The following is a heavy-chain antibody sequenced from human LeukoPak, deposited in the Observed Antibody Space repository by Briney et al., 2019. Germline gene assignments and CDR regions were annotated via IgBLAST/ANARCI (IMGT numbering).Heavy chain of an antibody. D-gene: IGHD2-2*01. V-gene: IGHV4-4*02. CDR3: ARVGIVAPGTFDY. CDR2: INHSGST. J-gene: IGHJ4*02. CDR1: GDSISSSNW. Sequence: SETLSLTCAVSGDSISSSNWWSWVRQPPGKGLEWIGEINHSGSTNYNPSLKSRLTISVDKSRNQFSLNLLSVTAGDTAVYYCARVGIVAPGTFDYWGQGTLVTVSS.